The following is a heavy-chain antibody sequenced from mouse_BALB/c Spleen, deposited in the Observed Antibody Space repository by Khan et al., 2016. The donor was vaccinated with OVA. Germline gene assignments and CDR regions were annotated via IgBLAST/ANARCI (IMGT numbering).Heavy chain of an antibody. J-gene: IGHJ3*01. V-gene: IGHV5-6*01. D-gene: IGHD4-1*01. CDR2: ISSGGDYT. Sequence: EVQLVESGGDLVKPGGSLKLSCAASGFTFSSYSMSWVRQTPDKRLEWVATISSGGDYTYYPDSVKGRFTISRDNPKNTLYLQMSSLKSEDTAMYYCASHLTGSFAYWGQGTLVTVSA. CDR3: ASHLTGSFAY. CDR1: GFTFSSYS.